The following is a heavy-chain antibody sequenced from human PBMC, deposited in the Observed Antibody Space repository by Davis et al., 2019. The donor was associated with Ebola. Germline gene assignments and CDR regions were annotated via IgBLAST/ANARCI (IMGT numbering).Heavy chain of an antibody. Sequence: SETLSLTCTVSGGSISSSSYYWGWNRQPPGKGPEWIGSIYYSGSTYYNPSLKSRVTISVDTSKNQFSLKLSSVTAADTAVYYCARAQFPTTSDHWGQGTLVTVSS. CDR2: IYYSGST. D-gene: IGHD1-1*01. V-gene: IGHV4-39*01. CDR1: GGSISSSSYY. CDR3: ARAQFPTTSDH. J-gene: IGHJ4*02.